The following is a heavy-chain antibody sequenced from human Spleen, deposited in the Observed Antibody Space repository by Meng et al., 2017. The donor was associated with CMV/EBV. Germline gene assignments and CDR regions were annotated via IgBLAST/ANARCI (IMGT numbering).Heavy chain of an antibody. D-gene: IGHD6-19*01. CDR1: GYTFTENP. V-gene: IGHV1-3*04. CDR3: AREHFSSWNPDF. J-gene: IGHJ4*02. CDR2: IRTGNGDT. Sequence: SCKASGYTFTENPIHWVRQDSGQRLEWMGWIRTGNGDTSYSDEFQGRVTVTMDTSATTAYMELSSLTSEDTALYYCAREHFSSWNPDFWGQGSLVTVSS.